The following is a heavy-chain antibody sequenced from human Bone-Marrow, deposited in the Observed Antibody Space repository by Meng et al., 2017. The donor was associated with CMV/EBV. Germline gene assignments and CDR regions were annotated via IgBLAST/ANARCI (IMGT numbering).Heavy chain of an antibody. V-gene: IGHV3-7*01. CDR1: GFRFSTSW. CDR2: INEDGSEK. CDR3: ARDGVYCSSTSCYTTQPYYYYGMDV. D-gene: IGHD2-2*02. J-gene: IGHJ6*02. Sequence: GESLKISCAASGFRFSTSWMSWVRQGPGKGLEWVANINEDGSEKYYVGSVRGRFTISRDNAKNSLYLQMNSLRAEDTAVYYCARDGVYCSSTSCYTTQPYYYYGMDVWGQGTTVTVSS.